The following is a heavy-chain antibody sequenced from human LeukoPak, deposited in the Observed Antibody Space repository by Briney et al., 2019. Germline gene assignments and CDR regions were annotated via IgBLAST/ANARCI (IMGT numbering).Heavy chain of an antibody. Sequence: GGSLRASCAASGFTFSDYTMNWVRQAPGKGLEWVSSISSRSDYIHYADSVKGRFTISRDNAKNSLYLQMNSLRAEDTAVYYCARDSDIVVVPAAWYYFDYWGQGTLVTVSS. J-gene: IGHJ4*02. CDR1: GFTFSDYT. CDR2: ISSRSDYI. V-gene: IGHV3-21*01. CDR3: ARDSDIVVVPAAWYYFDY. D-gene: IGHD2-2*01.